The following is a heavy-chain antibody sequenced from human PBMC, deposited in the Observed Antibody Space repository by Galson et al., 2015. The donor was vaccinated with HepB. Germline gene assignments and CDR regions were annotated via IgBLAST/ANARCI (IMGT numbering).Heavy chain of an antibody. CDR3: AKEAPNTTVTHLLGYYFDY. V-gene: IGHV3-23*01. Sequence: SLRLSCAASGFTFSSYAMSWVRQAPGKGLEWVSAISGSGGSTYYADSVRGRFTISRDNSKNTLYLQMNSLRAEDTAVYYCAKEAPNTTVTHLLGYYFDYWGQGTLVTVSS. CDR2: ISGSGGST. CDR1: GFTFSSYA. D-gene: IGHD4-11*01. J-gene: IGHJ4*02.